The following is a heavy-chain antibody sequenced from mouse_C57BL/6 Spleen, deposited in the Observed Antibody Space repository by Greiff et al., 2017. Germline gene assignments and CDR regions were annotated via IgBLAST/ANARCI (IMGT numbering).Heavy chain of an antibody. D-gene: IGHD2-5*01. V-gene: IGHV1-82*01. CDR1: GYAFRSSW. CDR2: LYPGDGDT. Sequence: QVQLQQSGPELVKPGASVKISCKASGYAFRSSWMNWVKQRPGTGLEWIGRLYPGDGDTNSNGTFKGKATLTADKSSSAAYMQLSSRTSEDSAVYFCARKTYYSNYPYAMDYWGQGTSVTVSS. J-gene: IGHJ4*01. CDR3: ARKTYYSNYPYAMDY.